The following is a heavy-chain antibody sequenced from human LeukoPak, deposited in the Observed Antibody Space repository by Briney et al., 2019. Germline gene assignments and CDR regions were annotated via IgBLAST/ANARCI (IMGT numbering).Heavy chain of an antibody. Sequence: GGSLRLSCAASGFTFSSYWMHWVRQAPGRGLVWVSRINSDGSSTSYADSVKGRFTISRDNAKNTLYLQMNSLRAEDTAVYYCARDLGDIVVVVAASNAFDIWGQGTMVTVSS. CDR1: GFTFSSYW. CDR3: ARDLGDIVVVVAASNAFDI. V-gene: IGHV3-74*01. J-gene: IGHJ3*02. CDR2: INSDGSST. D-gene: IGHD2-15*01.